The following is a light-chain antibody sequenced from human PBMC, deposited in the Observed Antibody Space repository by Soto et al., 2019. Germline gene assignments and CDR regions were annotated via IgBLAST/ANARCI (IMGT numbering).Light chain of an antibody. J-gene: IGLJ2*01. CDR1: SSNIGNNY. V-gene: IGLV1-51*01. Sequence: QSALTQPPSVSAAPGQKVTISCSGSSSNIGNNYVSWYQQLPGTAPKLLIYDNDKRPSGIPDRFSGSKSGTSATLGITGLQTGDEGDFYCAAWDSSLSAGVFGGGTKLTVL. CDR3: AAWDSSLSAGV. CDR2: DND.